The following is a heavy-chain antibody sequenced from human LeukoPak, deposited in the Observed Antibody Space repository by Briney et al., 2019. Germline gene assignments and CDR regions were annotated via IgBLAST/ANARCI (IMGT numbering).Heavy chain of an antibody. CDR2: IYYSGST. V-gene: IGHV4-59*01. D-gene: IGHD3-22*01. Sequence: PSETLSLTCTVSGGSISSYYLSWIRQPPGKGLEWIGYIYYSGSTNYNPSLKSRVTISVDTSKNQFSLKLSSVTAADTAVYYCARLAVVIGAFDIWGQGTMVTVSS. CDR3: ARLAVVIGAFDI. CDR1: GGSISSYY. J-gene: IGHJ3*02.